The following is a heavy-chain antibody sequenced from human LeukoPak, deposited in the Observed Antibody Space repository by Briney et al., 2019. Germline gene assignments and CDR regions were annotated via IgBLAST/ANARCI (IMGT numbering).Heavy chain of an antibody. CDR2: INHSGST. J-gene: IGHJ5*02. D-gene: IGHD5-24*01. Sequence: PSETLSLTCAVYGGSFSGYYWSWIRQPPGKGLEWIGEINHSGSTNYNPSLKSRVTISVDTSKNQFSLKLSSVTAADTAVYHCARFRRDGYNNPWGQGTLVTVSS. CDR1: GGSFSGYY. V-gene: IGHV4-34*01. CDR3: ARFRRDGYNNP.